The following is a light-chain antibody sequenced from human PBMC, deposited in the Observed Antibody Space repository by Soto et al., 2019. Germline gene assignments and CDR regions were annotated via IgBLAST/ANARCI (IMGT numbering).Light chain of an antibody. CDR2: AAS. CDR3: KQNYITPLT. V-gene: IGKV1-39*01. CDR1: RAITNH. J-gene: IGKJ4*01. Sequence: DVQLTQSPSPLSASVGDRVSISCRASRAITNHLNWYQQKPGKAPILLVYAASTLETGVPSRFRGSGSGTHFTLTIDNLQPEDVATYFCKQNYITPLTFGGGTKVEI.